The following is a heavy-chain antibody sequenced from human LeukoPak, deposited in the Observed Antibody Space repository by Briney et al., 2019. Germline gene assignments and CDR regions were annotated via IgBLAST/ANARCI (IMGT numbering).Heavy chain of an antibody. V-gene: IGHV1-24*01. CDR1: GYTLTELS. Sequence: ASEKVSCKVSGYTLTELSMHWVRQAPGKGLEWMGGFDPEDGETIYAQKFQGRVTMTEDTSTDTAYMELSSLRSEDTAVYYCATKGYCSSTSCYAAAFDIWGQGTMVTVSS. J-gene: IGHJ3*02. CDR2: FDPEDGET. CDR3: ATKGYCSSTSCYAAAFDI. D-gene: IGHD2-2*01.